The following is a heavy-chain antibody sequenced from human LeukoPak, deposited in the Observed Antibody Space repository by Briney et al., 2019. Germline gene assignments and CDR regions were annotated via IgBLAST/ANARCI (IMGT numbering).Heavy chain of an antibody. Sequence: GGSLRLSCAASGFTFSSFWMSWVRQAPGKGLEWVANIKQDGSEKYYVDSVKGRFTVSRDDAKNSLYLQINSLRAEDTAVYYCAKKKGGRPAPYYFYLLGQGTLVTVSS. CDR2: IKQDGSEK. J-gene: IGHJ4*02. V-gene: IGHV3-7*01. CDR3: AKKKGGRPAPYYFYL. CDR1: GFTFSSFW. D-gene: IGHD2-2*01.